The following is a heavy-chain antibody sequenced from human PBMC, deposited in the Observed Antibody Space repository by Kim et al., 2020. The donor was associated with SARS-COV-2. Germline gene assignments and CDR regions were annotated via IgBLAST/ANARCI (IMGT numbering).Heavy chain of an antibody. Sequence: SETLSLTCAVYGGSLSGYYWSWIRQPPGKGLEWIGEIHHTGTTNYNPSLKSRVTISIDTSMNQFSLKLNSVTAADTAIYYCARRASAWPTFYWGQGTLVTVSS. V-gene: IGHV4-34*01. J-gene: IGHJ4*02. CDR2: IHHTGTT. CDR1: GGSLSGYY. CDR3: ARRASAWPTFY. D-gene: IGHD3-10*01.